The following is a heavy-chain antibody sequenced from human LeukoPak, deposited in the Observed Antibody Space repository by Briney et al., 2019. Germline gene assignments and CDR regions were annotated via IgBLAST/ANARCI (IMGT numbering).Heavy chain of an antibody. D-gene: IGHD1-26*01. CDR3: AKGAVGATKGLYFDY. J-gene: IGHJ4*02. V-gene: IGHV3-23*01. CDR2: ISGSGGST. Sequence: PGGSLRLSCAASGFTFSSHAMSWVRQAPGKGLEWVSAISGSGGSTYYADSVKGRFTISRDNSKNTLYLQMNSLRAEDTAVYYCAKGAVGATKGLYFDYWGQGTLVTVSS. CDR1: GFTFSSHA.